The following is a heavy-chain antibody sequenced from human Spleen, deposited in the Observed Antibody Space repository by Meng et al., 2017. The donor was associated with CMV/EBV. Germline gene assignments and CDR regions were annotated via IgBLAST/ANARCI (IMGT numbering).Heavy chain of an antibody. D-gene: IGHD3-22*01. CDR3: ARGEYLVVKKANWFDP. Sequence: ASVKVSCKTSGYTFTVYYMHWVRQAPGQGLEWMGCINTYSGGTNYAQNFQGRVTMTRDTSISTAYMELSRLRSDDTAVYYCARGEYLVVKKANWFDPWGQGTLVTVSS. CDR1: GYTFTVYY. CDR2: INTYSGGT. V-gene: IGHV1-2*02. J-gene: IGHJ5*02.